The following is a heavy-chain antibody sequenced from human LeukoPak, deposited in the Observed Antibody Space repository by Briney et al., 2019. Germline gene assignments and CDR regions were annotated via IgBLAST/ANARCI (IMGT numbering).Heavy chain of an antibody. CDR3: ARATRVLDY. V-gene: IGHV3-11*05. D-gene: IGHD4/OR15-4a*01. CDR2: ISSSSTYT. Sequence: GGPLRLSCAASGFTFSDYYMSWIRQAPGKGLEWVSFISSSSTYTVYADSVKGRFTISRDNAKNSLYLQMNTLRAEDTAVYYCARATRVLDYWGQGTLVTVSS. CDR1: GFTFSDYY. J-gene: IGHJ4*02.